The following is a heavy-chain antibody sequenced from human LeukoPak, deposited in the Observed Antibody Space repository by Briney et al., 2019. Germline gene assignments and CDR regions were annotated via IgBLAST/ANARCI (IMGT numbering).Heavy chain of an antibody. Sequence: SVKVSCKASGGTFSSYAISWVRQAPGQGLEWMGRIIPILGIANYAQRFQGRVTITADKSTSTAYMELSSLRSEDTAVYYCAGSGYSYGYFDYWGQGTLVTVSS. CDR3: AGSGYSYGYFDY. CDR2: IIPILGIA. D-gene: IGHD5-18*01. J-gene: IGHJ4*02. CDR1: GGTFSSYA. V-gene: IGHV1-69*04.